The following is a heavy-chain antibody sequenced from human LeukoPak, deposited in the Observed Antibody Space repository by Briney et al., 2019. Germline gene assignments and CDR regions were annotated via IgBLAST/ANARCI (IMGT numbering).Heavy chain of an antibody. CDR3: ARDGDIVVVPAAIPDHAFDI. CDR1: GGSISSYY. J-gene: IGHJ3*02. Sequence: SETLSLTCTVSGGSISSYYWSWIRQPPGKGLEWIGYIYYSGSTNYNPSLKSRVTISVDTSKNQFSLKLSSVTAADTAVYYCARDGDIVVVPAAIPDHAFDIWGQGTMVTVSS. V-gene: IGHV4-59*12. D-gene: IGHD2-2*02. CDR2: IYYSGST.